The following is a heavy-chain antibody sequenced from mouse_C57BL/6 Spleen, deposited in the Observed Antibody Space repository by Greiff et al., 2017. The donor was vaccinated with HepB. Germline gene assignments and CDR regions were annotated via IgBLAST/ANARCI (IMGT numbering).Heavy chain of an antibody. CDR2: IYPGSGST. Sequence: QVQLQQPGAELVKPGASVKMSCKASGYTFTSYWITWVKQRPGQGLEWIGDIYPGSGSTNYNEKFKSKATLTVDKSSSTAYMQLSSLTSEDSAVYYCARYYYGTYFDYWGQGTTLTVSS. D-gene: IGHD1-1*01. CDR3: ARYYYGTYFDY. V-gene: IGHV1-55*01. J-gene: IGHJ2*01. CDR1: GYTFTSYW.